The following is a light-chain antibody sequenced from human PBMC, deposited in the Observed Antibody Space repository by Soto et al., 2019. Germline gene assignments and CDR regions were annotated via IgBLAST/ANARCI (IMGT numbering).Light chain of an antibody. V-gene: IGKV1-39*01. CDR3: QQSYRAPYT. CDR2: AAS. J-gene: IGKJ2*01. Sequence: DIQMTQSPSSLSASVGDTVTITCRASQSISSYLNWYQQKPGKVPKLLIYAASTSQSGVPSRFSGSGSGSETDFTLTINSLQSEDSATYYCQQSYRAPYTFAQGTKLEIK. CDR1: QSISSY.